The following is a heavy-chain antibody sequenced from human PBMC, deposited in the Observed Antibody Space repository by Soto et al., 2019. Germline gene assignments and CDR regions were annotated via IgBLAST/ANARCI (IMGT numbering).Heavy chain of an antibody. D-gene: IGHD6-13*01. CDR3: ATHDGPAAAGLVLDF. J-gene: IGHJ4*02. CDR2: IKQDENGK. Sequence: EVQLVESGGGLVQPGGSLRLSCEASGFTFSSRWMTWVRQGPGKGLEWVANIKQDENGKDYVDSVKGRFTISGDNAKNSLYLQTTSLRAEDTAVYYCATHDGPAAAGLVLDFWGQGTLVTVSS. V-gene: IGHV3-7*02. CDR1: GFTFSSRW.